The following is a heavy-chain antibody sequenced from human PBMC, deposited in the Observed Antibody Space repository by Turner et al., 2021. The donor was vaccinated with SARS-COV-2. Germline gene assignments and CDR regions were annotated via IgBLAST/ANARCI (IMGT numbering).Heavy chain of an antibody. J-gene: IGHJ4*02. V-gene: IGHV3-7*01. CDR1: GCNLSSFW. Sequence: VQPVDSGRGLVQPGVSLRLSRAAAGCNLSSFWMNWVRQAPGKGLEWVANIKQDGSEKYYVDSVRGRFTISRDNAKNSLYLQMNSLRAEDTAVYYCARDTPTYYYDSSGYYTEWYFDYWGQGTLVTVSS. CDR2: IKQDGSEK. CDR3: ARDTPTYYYDSSGYYTEWYFDY. D-gene: IGHD3-22*01.